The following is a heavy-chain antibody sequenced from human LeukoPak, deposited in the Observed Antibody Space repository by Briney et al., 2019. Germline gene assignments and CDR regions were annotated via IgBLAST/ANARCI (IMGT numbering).Heavy chain of an antibody. CDR2: IKSKTDSGTT. J-gene: IGHJ4*02. Sequence: PGGSLRLSCAASGFTFSNVWMNWVRQAPGKGLEWVGRIKSKTDSGTTDYAAPVKGRFIISRDDSEKTLSLQMNSLKSEDTAVYYCTQGGTTAYSWGQGTLVTVSS. CDR1: GFTFSNVW. D-gene: IGHD4-17*01. V-gene: IGHV3-15*01. CDR3: TQGGTTAYS.